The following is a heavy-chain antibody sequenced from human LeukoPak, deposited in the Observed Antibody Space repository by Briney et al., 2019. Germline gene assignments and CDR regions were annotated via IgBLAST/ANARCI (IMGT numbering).Heavy chain of an antibody. CDR3: ARHVYDFWSGSFYYFDY. J-gene: IGHJ4*02. CDR1: GGSISSSSYY. Sequence: SETLSLTCTVSGGSISSSSYYWGWIRQPPGKGLEWIGSIYYSGSTYCNPSLKSRVTISVDTSKNQFSLKLSSVTAADTAVYYCARHVYDFWSGSFYYFDYWGQGTLVTVSS. CDR2: IYYSGST. V-gene: IGHV4-39*01. D-gene: IGHD3-3*01.